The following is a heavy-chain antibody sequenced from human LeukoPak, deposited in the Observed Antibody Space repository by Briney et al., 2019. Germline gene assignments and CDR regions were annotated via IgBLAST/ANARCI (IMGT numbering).Heavy chain of an antibody. V-gene: IGHV3-43D*03. CDR2: ISWDGGST. D-gene: IGHD3-22*01. CDR1: GFTFDDYA. Sequence: GGSLRLSCAASGFTFDDYAMHWVRQAPGKGLEWVSLISWDGGSTYYADSVKGRFTISRDNSKNSLYLQMNSLRAEDTALYYCAKGLGGDSSGPFDYWGQGTLVTVSS. J-gene: IGHJ4*02. CDR3: AKGLGGDSSGPFDY.